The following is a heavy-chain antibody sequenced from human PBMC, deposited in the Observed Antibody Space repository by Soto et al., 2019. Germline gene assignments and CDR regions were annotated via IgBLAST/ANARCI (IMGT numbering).Heavy chain of an antibody. CDR1: GYTFSTYW. CDR2: IDPSDSYT. CDR3: ARQYCRSTTCYIGWFDP. D-gene: IGHD2-2*02. V-gene: IGHV5-10-1*01. Sequence: PGESLKISCKGSGYTFSTYWIGWVRQMPGKGLEWMGRIDPSDSYTKHSPSFQGHVTISADKSISTAYLQWSSLKASDTAMYYCARQYCRSTTCYIGWFDPWGQGTLVTVSS. J-gene: IGHJ5*02.